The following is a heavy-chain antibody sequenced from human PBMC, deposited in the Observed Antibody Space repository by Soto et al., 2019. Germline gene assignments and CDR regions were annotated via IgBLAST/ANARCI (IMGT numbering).Heavy chain of an antibody. Sequence: GGSLRLSCAASGFTFSSYAMSWVRQAPGKGLEWVSAISGSDGSTYYADFVKGRFTISGDNSKNTLYLQMNSLRAEDTAVYYCAKDRPFIVGATTGRGVPAVYWGQGALVTVAS. CDR1: GFTFSSYA. CDR3: AKDRPFIVGATTGRGVPAVY. D-gene: IGHD1-26*01. J-gene: IGHJ4*02. V-gene: IGHV3-23*01. CDR2: ISGSDGST.